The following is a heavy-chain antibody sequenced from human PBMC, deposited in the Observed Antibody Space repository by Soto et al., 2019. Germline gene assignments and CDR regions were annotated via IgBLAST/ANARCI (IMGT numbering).Heavy chain of an antibody. J-gene: IGHJ4*02. Sequence: QVQLVQSGAEVKKPGSSVKVSCKACGGTFRSDYFSWVRQAPGQGLEWMGGIIPMFDTPIYAQKFQDRVTITADESTSTAYMQLSSLRSGDTAVYYCARSGGLDRDFNYWGQGSLVTVSS. CDR3: ARSGGLDRDFNY. V-gene: IGHV1-69*12. CDR2: IIPMFDTP. CDR1: GGTFRSDY. D-gene: IGHD2-15*01.